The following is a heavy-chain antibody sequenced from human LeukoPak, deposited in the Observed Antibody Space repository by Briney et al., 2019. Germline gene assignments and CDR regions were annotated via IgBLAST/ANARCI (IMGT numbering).Heavy chain of an antibody. CDR1: GYTFTGYY. CDR2: INPNSGGT. V-gene: IGHV1-2*02. J-gene: IGHJ6*03. CDR3: ARERVVVAATNYYYYMDV. Sequence: GASVKVSCKASGYTFTGYYMHWVRQAPGQGLEWMGWINPNSGGTNYAQKFQGRVTMTRDTSISTAYMELSRLRSDDTAVYYCARERVVVAATNYYYYMDVWGKGTTVTVSS. D-gene: IGHD2-15*01.